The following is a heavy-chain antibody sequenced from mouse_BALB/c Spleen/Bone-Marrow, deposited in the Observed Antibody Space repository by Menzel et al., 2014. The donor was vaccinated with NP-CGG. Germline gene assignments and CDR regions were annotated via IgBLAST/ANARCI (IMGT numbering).Heavy chain of an antibody. V-gene: IGHV5-9-3*01. D-gene: IGHD2-3*01. CDR2: IHSGGSYT. Sequence: EVQRVESGGNLVKPGGSLKLSCAASGFTFSSYAMSWVRQTPEKRLEWVATIHSGGSYTYYPDSVKGRYTISRDNAKSTLYLQMRSLRSEDTAMYYCARQGDGYYDYWGQGTTLTVSS. CDR1: GFTFSSYA. CDR3: ARQGDGYYDY. J-gene: IGHJ2*01.